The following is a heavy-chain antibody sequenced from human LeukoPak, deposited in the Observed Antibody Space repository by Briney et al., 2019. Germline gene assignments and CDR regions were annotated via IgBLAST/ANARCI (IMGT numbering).Heavy chain of an antibody. CDR3: AKDHSYYGSGSYLEY. V-gene: IGHV3-23*01. CDR1: GFTFSSYA. Sequence: PGGSLRLSCAASGFTFSSYAMTWVRQAPGKGLEWVSAISGSGGSTYYADSVKGRFTISRDNSKNTLYLQMNSLRAEDTAVYYCAKDHSYYGSGSYLEYWGRGTLVTVSS. J-gene: IGHJ4*02. CDR2: ISGSGGST. D-gene: IGHD3-10*01.